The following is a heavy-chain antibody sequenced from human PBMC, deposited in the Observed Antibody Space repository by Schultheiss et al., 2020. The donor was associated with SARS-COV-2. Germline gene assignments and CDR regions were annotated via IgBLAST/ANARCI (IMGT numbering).Heavy chain of an antibody. J-gene: IGHJ6*02. Sequence: GGSLRLSCAASGFTFSSYSMNWVRQAPGKGLEWVAAAQEDGGTTYYADSVRGRFTISRDSAKNTLYLQMNSLRAEDTAVYYCARDSGRYSSGWYYYGMDVWGQGTTVTVSS. D-gene: IGHD6-19*01. V-gene: IGHV3-30*03. CDR2: AQEDGGTT. CDR1: GFTFSSYS. CDR3: ARDSGRYSSGWYYYGMDV.